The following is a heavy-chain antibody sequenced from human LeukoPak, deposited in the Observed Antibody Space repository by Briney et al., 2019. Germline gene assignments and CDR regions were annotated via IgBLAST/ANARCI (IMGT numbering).Heavy chain of an antibody. V-gene: IGHV4-4*02. CDR1: VGSISSSNW. Sequence: PSESLSLTCTVSVGSISSSNWWSWVRQPPGKGLEWSGEIYHSGSTNYNPSLKSRVTISVDKSKNQFSLKLSSVTAADTAVYYCANYDSSAYRHDYWGQGTLVTVSS. D-gene: IGHD3-22*01. J-gene: IGHJ4*02. CDR3: ANYDSSAYRHDY. CDR2: IYHSGST.